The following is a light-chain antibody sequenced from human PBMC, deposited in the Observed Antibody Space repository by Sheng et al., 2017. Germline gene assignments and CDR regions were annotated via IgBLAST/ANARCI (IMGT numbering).Light chain of an antibody. CDR2: DAS. Sequence: EIVLTQSPGTLSLSPGERATLSCWASQSVGAYLAWYQHKPGQAPRLLIFDASNRATGIPARFTGSGSGTDFTLTISSLEPEDFAVYYCQQYYYTPLTFGGGTKVGIK. V-gene: IGKV3-11*01. CDR1: QSVGAY. J-gene: IGKJ4*01. CDR3: QQYYYTPLT.